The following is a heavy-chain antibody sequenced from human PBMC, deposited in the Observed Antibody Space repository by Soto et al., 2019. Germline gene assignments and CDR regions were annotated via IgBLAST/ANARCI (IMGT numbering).Heavy chain of an antibody. Sequence: QVQLVESGGGVVQPGRSLRLSCAASGFTFSSYAMHWVRQAPGKGLEWVAVISYDGSNKYYADSVKGRFTISRDNSKNTLYLQMNSLRAEDTAVYYCATGYSSSWSDDYWGQGTLVTVSS. CDR2: ISYDGSNK. J-gene: IGHJ4*02. CDR1: GFTFSSYA. CDR3: ATGYSSSWSDDY. V-gene: IGHV3-30-3*01. D-gene: IGHD6-13*01.